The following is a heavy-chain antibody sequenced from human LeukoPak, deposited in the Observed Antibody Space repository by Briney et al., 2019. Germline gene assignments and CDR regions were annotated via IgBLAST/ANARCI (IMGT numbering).Heavy chain of an antibody. D-gene: IGHD3-22*01. V-gene: IGHV4-4*09. Sequence: SETLSLTCAVYGGSFSGYYWSWIRQPPGKGLEWIGYFYTSANTNYNPSLKSRVTMSVDTSKNQFSLKLSSVTAADTAVYYCARGLRDEERHYGYYYMDVWGKGTTVTVSS. CDR3: ARGLRDEERHYGYYYMDV. CDR1: GGSFSGYY. CDR2: FYTSANT. J-gene: IGHJ6*03.